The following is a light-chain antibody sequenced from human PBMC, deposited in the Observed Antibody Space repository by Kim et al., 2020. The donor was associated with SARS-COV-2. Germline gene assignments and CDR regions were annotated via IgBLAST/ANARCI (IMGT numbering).Light chain of an antibody. Sequence: SITISCTGTSSDVGSYNYVSWYQQHPGKAPKLMIYAVSNRPSGVSNRFSGSKSGNPASLTISGLQAEDEADYYCSSYTRSSTNYVFGTGTKVTVL. CDR1: SSDVGSYNY. CDR3: SSYTRSSTNYV. V-gene: IGLV2-14*03. J-gene: IGLJ1*01. CDR2: AVS.